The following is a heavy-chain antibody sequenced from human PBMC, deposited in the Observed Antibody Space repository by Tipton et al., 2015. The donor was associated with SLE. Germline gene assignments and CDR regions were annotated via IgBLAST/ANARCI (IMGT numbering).Heavy chain of an antibody. D-gene: IGHD3-10*01. Sequence: LRLSCTVSGGSISSYYWSWIRQPPGKGLEWIGYIYYSGSTNYNPSLKSRVTISVDTSKNQFSLKLSSVTAADTAVYYCARGEITMVQGVIWDDAFDIWGQGTMVTVSS. CDR1: GGSISSYY. CDR2: IYYSGST. CDR3: ARGEITMVQGVIWDDAFDI. V-gene: IGHV4-59*01. J-gene: IGHJ3*02.